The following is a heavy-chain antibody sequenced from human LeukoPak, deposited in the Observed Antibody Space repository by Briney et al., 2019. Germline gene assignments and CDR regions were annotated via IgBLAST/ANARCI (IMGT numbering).Heavy chain of an antibody. CDR3: ARHGYGSGSYYTLSYYYYGMDV. CDR1: GGSISSSSYY. J-gene: IGHJ6*02. CDR2: IYYSGST. Sequence: KTSETLSLTCSVSGGSISSSSYYWGWIRQPPGKGLEWIGSIYYSGSTYYNPSLKSRVTISVDTSKNQFSLKLSSVTAADTAVYYCARHGYGSGSYYTLSYYYYGMDVWGQGTTVTVSS. D-gene: IGHD3-10*01. V-gene: IGHV4-39*01.